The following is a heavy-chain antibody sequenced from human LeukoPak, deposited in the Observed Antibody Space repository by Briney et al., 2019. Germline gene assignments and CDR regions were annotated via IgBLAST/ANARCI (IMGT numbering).Heavy chain of an antibody. CDR2: IYSGGST. CDR1: GFTDISNY. V-gene: IGHV3-66*01. CDR3: ARVNDYYGSHFDY. D-gene: IGHD3-22*01. Sequence: PGGSLRLSCAASGFTDISNYMSWVRQAPGNGLECVSVIYSGGSTNYADSVRGRFTISRDTSKNTLYLQMNSLRGEDTAVYYCARVNDYYGSHFDYWGQGTLVTVSS. J-gene: IGHJ4*02.